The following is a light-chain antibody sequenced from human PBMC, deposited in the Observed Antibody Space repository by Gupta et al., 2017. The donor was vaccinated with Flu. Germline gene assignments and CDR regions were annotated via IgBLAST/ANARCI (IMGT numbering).Light chain of an antibody. V-gene: IGKV1-5*03. CDR2: KAS. CDR1: QSISSW. CDR3: QQENSSLCT. Sequence: DIQMTQSPSTLSASVGDRVTITCRASQSISSWLAWYQQKPGKAPKLLIYKASRVESGVPSRFSGSGSGTEFTLTISSRQPDDFATYYCQQENSSLCTFGQGTKVEIK. J-gene: IGKJ2*02.